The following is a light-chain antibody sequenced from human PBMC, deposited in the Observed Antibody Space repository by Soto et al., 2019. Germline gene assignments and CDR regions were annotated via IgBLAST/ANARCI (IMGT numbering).Light chain of an antibody. Sequence: QSALTQPASVSGSPGQGITISCTGTSSDVGGYNYVSWYQQHPGKAPKLMIYDVSNRPSGVSNRFSGSKSGNTASLTISGLQAEDEADYYCSSYTSSSTLVFGGGTKLTVL. CDR3: SSYTSSSTLV. J-gene: IGLJ2*01. CDR2: DVS. V-gene: IGLV2-14*01. CDR1: SSDVGGYNY.